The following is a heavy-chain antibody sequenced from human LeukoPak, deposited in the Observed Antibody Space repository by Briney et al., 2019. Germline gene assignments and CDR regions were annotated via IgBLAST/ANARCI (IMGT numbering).Heavy chain of an antibody. CDR3: ARDRTYYDFWSGPRGVWFDP. CDR1: GFTFSSYW. J-gene: IGHJ5*02. CDR2: IKQDGSEK. Sequence: AGGSLRLSCAASGFTFSSYWMSWVRQAPGKGLEWVANIKQDGSEKYYEDSVKGRFTISRDNAKNSLYLQMNSLRAEDTAVYYCARDRTYYDFWSGPRGVWFDPWGQGTLVTVSS. V-gene: IGHV3-7*01. D-gene: IGHD3-3*01.